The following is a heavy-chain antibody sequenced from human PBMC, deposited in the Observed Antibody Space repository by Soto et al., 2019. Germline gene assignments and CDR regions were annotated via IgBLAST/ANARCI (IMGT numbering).Heavy chain of an antibody. V-gene: IGHV4-30-4*01. CDR3: ARAKIRFLEWLSQYYYYGMDV. J-gene: IGHJ6*02. D-gene: IGHD3-3*01. CDR2: IYYGGST. CDR1: GGSISSGDYY. Sequence: SETLSLTCTVSGGSISSGDYYWSWIRQPPGKGLEWIGYIYYGGSTYYNPSLKSRVTISVDTSKNQFSLKLSSVTAADTAVYYCARAKIRFLEWLSQYYYYGMDVWGQGTTVTVSS.